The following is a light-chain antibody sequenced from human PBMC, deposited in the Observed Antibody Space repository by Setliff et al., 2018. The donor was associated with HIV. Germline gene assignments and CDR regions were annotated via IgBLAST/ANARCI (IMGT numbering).Light chain of an antibody. CDR3: SSWTISRTLA. J-gene: IGLJ1*01. CDR1: SSDIGDTYS. V-gene: IGLV2-14*03. CDR2: DAT. Sequence: QSVLTQPASVSGSPGQSITISCIGTSSDIGDTYSIAWYQQRPGKVPKLLIYDATLRPSGVSSRFSASKSGNTASLTISGLQSEDEATYYCSSWTISRTLAVGTGTKV.